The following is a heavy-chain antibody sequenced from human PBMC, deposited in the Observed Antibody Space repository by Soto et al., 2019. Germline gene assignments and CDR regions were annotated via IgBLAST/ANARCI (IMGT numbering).Heavy chain of an antibody. V-gene: IGHV3-7*01. CDR1: GINFSDSW. CDR3: PRQFSHYHCDRNTGA. Sequence: EVQLVASGGGLVQPGGSLSLSCAASGINFSDSWMSWVRQAPGKGLEWVANIRYDGRSKNYVDSVKGRFTISRDNAIHPLYLQLNSLSSDNTAMYYCPRQFSHYHCDRNTGASGQRTLVTVSS. CDR2: IRYDGRSK. D-gene: IGHD2-2*01. J-gene: IGHJ5*02.